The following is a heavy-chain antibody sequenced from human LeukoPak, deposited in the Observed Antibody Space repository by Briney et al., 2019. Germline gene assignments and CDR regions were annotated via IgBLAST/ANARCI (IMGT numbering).Heavy chain of an antibody. Sequence: ASVKVSCKASEYTFTSYDINWVRQATGQGLEWMGWMNPNSGNTGYAQKFQGRVTITRNTSISTAYMELSSLRSEDTAVYYCARGKKGGYYYYYYYYMDVWGKGTTVTVSS. CDR1: EYTFTSYD. CDR2: MNPNSGNT. V-gene: IGHV1-8*03. CDR3: ARGKKGGYYYYYYYYMDV. J-gene: IGHJ6*03. D-gene: IGHD6-25*01.